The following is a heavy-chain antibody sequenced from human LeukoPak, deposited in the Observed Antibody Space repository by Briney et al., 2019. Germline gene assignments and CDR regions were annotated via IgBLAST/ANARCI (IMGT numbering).Heavy chain of an antibody. Sequence: QPGGSLRLSCAASGFTFSSYWMSWVRQAPGKGLEWVANIKQDGSEKYYVDSVKGRFTISRDNAKNSLYLQMNSLRAEDTAVYYCAKDHFFDSSEIGYWGQGTLVTVSS. CDR2: IKQDGSEK. J-gene: IGHJ4*02. V-gene: IGHV3-7*01. D-gene: IGHD3-22*01. CDR3: AKDHFFDSSEIGY. CDR1: GFTFSSYW.